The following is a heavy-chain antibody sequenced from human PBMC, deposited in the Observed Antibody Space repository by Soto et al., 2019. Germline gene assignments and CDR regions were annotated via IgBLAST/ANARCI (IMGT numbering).Heavy chain of an antibody. CDR1: GYTFTGYY. V-gene: IGHV1-2*04. Sequence: ASVKVSCKASGYTFTGYYMHWVRQAPGQGLEWMGLTNPNSGGTNYAQKFQGWVTMTRDTSISTAYMGLSRLRSDDTAVYYCARLDAYDILTGTPTRSHGIDVCGQGPTVTVYS. CDR2: TNPNSGGT. J-gene: IGHJ6*02. D-gene: IGHD3-9*01. CDR3: ARLDAYDILTGTPTRSHGIDV.